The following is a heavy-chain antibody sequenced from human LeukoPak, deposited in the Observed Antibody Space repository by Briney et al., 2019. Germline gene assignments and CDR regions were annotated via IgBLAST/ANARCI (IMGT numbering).Heavy chain of an antibody. CDR2: ISYDGSNK. V-gene: IGHV3-30-3*01. CDR1: GFTFSSYA. J-gene: IGHJ4*02. D-gene: IGHD1-26*01. CDR3: ARVGATNFDY. Sequence: GRSLRLSCAASGFTFSSYAMHWVRQVPGKGLEWVAVISYDGSNKYYADSVKGRFTISRDNSKNTLYLQMNSLRAEDTAVYYCARVGATNFDYWGQGMLVTVSS.